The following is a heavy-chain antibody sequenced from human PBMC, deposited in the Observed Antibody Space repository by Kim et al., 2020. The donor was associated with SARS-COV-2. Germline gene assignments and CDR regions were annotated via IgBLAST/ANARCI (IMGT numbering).Heavy chain of an antibody. CDR3: AREDYEREGGWFDP. Sequence: AEARKSRSTSSRDNSKNTLYQQMNSLRAEDTAVYYCAREDYEREGGWFDPWGQGTLVTVSS. V-gene: IGHV3-33*01. D-gene: IGHD3-22*01. J-gene: IGHJ5*02.